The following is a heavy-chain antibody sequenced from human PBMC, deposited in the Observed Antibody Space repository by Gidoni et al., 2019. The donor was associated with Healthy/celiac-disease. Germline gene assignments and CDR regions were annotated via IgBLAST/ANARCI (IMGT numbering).Heavy chain of an antibody. V-gene: IGHV3-15*01. CDR2: IKSKTDGGTT. J-gene: IGHJ4*02. CDR3: TTDNAGLRYFDWLSHYFDY. CDR1: GFTFSNAW. Sequence: EVQLVESGGGLVKPGGSLRLSCAASGFTFSNAWMSWVRQAPGKGLEWVGRIKSKTDGGTTDYAAPVKGRFTISRDDSKNTLYLQMNSLKTEDTAVYYCTTDNAGLRYFDWLSHYFDYWGQGTLVTVSS. D-gene: IGHD3-9*01.